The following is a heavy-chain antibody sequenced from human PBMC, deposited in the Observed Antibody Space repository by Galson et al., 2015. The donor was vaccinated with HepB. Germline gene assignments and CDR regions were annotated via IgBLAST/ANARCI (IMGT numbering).Heavy chain of an antibody. J-gene: IGHJ4*02. CDR3: ARGLAVAGTRPYYFDY. CDR1: GFTFSSYG. CDR2: IWYDGSNK. V-gene: IGHV3-33*01. D-gene: IGHD6-19*01. Sequence: SLRLSCAASGFTFSSYGMHWVRQAPGKGLEWVAVIWYDGSNKYYADSVKGRFTISRDNSKNTLYLQMNSLRAEDTAVYYCARGLAVAGTRPYYFDYWGQGTLVTVSS.